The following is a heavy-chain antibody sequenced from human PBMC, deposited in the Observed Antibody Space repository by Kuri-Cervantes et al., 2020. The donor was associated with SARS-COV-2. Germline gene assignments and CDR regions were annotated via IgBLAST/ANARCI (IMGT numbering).Heavy chain of an antibody. CDR3: ARHPKRVVVTSPDAFDI. V-gene: IGHV3-23*01. Sequence: GESLKISCAASGFTFSSYAMSWVRQAPGKGLEWVSAISGSGGSTYYADSVKGRFTISRDNSKNTLYLQMNSLRAEDTAVYYCARHPKRVVVTSPDAFDIWGQGTMVTVSS. CDR2: ISGSGGST. D-gene: IGHD2-21*02. CDR1: GFTFSSYA. J-gene: IGHJ3*02.